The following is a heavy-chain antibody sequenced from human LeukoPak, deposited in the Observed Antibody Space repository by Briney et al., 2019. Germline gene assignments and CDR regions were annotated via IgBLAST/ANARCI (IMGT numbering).Heavy chain of an antibody. Sequence: SETLSLTCTVSGGSISSGGYYWSWIRQHPGKGLEWIGYIYYSGSTYYNPSLKSRVTISVDRSKNQFSLKLSSVTAADTAVYYCARESSSGAYFDYWGQGTLVTVSS. CDR2: IYYSGST. J-gene: IGHJ4*02. V-gene: IGHV4-31*03. CDR1: GGSISSGGYY. CDR3: ARESSSGAYFDY. D-gene: IGHD3-22*01.